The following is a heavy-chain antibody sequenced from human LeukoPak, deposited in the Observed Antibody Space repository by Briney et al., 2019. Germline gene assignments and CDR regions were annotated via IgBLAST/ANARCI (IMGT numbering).Heavy chain of an antibody. CDR2: ISNSGSYI. V-gene: IGHV3-21*01. Sequence: KPGGSLRLSCAASGFTFSSYSMNWVRQAPGKGLEWVSSISNSGSYIYYADSVKGRFTISRDNAKNSLYLQMNGLRAEDTAVYYCANHLACGSTSCPPFDYWGQGTLVTVSS. CDR3: ANHLACGSTSCPPFDY. CDR1: GFTFSSYS. D-gene: IGHD2-2*01. J-gene: IGHJ4*02.